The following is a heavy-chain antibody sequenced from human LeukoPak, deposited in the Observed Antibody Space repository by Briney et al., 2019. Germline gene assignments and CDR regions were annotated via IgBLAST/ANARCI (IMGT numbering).Heavy chain of an antibody. V-gene: IGHV3-48*01. Sequence: GGSLRLSCAASGFTFSSYRMNWVRQAPGKGLEWVSYISSSSSTIYYADSVKGRFTISRDNAKNSLYLQMNSLRAEDTAVYYCARVELDIVATTYNWFDPWGQGTLVTVSS. J-gene: IGHJ5*02. D-gene: IGHD5-12*01. CDR1: GFTFSSYR. CDR2: ISSSSSTI. CDR3: ARVELDIVATTYNWFDP.